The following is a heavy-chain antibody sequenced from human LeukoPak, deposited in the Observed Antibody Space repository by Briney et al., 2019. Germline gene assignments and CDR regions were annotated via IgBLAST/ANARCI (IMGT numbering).Heavy chain of an antibody. Sequence: KPSETLSLTCTVSGGSISSSSYYWSWIRQPPGKGLEWIGYIYYSGSTYYNPSLKSRVTISVDTSKNQFSLKLSSVTAADTAVYYCARVSVDTTSGVWFDPWGQGTLVTVSS. D-gene: IGHD5-18*01. CDR1: GGSISSSSYY. CDR2: IYYSGST. CDR3: ARVSVDTTSGVWFDP. V-gene: IGHV4-30-4*01. J-gene: IGHJ5*02.